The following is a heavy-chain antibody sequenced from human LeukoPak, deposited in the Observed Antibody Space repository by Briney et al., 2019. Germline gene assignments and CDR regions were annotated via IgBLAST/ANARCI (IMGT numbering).Heavy chain of an antibody. CDR2: TYYRSKWYN. CDR3: VGGPGSLLH. Sequence: SQTLSLTCAISGDSVSSNSGAWNWIRQSPSRGLEWLGRTYYRSKWYNGYAVSVKSRITINPDTSKNQFSLHLNSVTPEDTALYYCVGGPGSLLHWGQGILVTVSS. V-gene: IGHV6-1*01. J-gene: IGHJ4*02. CDR1: GDSVSSNSGA.